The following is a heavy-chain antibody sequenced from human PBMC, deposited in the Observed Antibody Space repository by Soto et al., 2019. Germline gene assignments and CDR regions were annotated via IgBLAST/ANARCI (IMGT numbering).Heavy chain of an antibody. CDR3: ARHEAGLDP. D-gene: IGHD3-10*01. Sequence: SETLSLTCTVSGGSISSSSSYWAWIRQPPGKGLEWIGSIYYSGSTYYNPSLKSRVTISVDTSKSQFSLEVSSVTAADTAVYYCARHEAGLDPWGQGALVTVSS. CDR1: GGSISSSSSY. CDR2: IYYSGST. V-gene: IGHV4-39*01. J-gene: IGHJ5*02.